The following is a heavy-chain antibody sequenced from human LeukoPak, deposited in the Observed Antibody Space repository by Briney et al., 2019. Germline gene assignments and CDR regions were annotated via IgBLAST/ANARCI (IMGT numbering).Heavy chain of an antibody. Sequence: ASVKVSCKASGYTFTGYYMHWVRQAPGQGLEWMGWINPNSGGTNYAQKFQGRVTMTRDTSISTAYMELSRLRSDDTAVYYCARVSSGSYGGDYWGQGTLVTVSS. CDR1: GYTFTGYY. CDR3: ARVSSGSYGGDY. J-gene: IGHJ4*02. CDR2: INPNSGGT. D-gene: IGHD1-26*01. V-gene: IGHV1-2*02.